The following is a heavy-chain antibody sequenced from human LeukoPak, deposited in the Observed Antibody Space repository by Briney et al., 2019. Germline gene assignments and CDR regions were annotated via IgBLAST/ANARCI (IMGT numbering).Heavy chain of an antibody. CDR3: AKILSGTYSFDL. CDR1: GSTFSTYP. D-gene: IGHD1-26*01. V-gene: IGHV3-23*01. Sequence: GGSLRLSCTASGSTFSTYPMTWVRQAPGQGLEWVSAISGNSVTIYYADSVKGRFTISRDNSKNTLYLQMYSLRAEGTAVYYCAKILSGTYSFDLWGKGTLVTVSS. J-gene: IGHJ4*02. CDR2: ISGNSVTI.